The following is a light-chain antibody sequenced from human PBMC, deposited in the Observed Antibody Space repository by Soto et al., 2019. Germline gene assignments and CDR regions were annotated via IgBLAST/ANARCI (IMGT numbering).Light chain of an antibody. Sequence: EIVMTQSPATLSVSPGERATLSCRASQSVTSNLAWYQQTPGQAPRLLIYGASTRATGIPARFSGSGSGTEFTLTISSLQSEDFAIYYCQHYNNGPYTFGQGTKLEIK. J-gene: IGKJ2*01. V-gene: IGKV3-15*01. CDR2: GAS. CDR3: QHYNNGPYT. CDR1: QSVTSN.